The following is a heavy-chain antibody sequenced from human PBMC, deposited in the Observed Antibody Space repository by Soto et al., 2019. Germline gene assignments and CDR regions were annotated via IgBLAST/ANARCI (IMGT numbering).Heavy chain of an antibody. V-gene: IGHV5-10-1*01. D-gene: IGHD2-2*01. J-gene: IGHJ6*02. CDR2: IDPTDSHP. Sequence: GESLKISCDASGYSFTNYWINWVRQMPGKGLEWMGRIDPTDSHPNYSPSFQGHVTVSVDRSISTAYLQWSSLKASDSAVYYCTRGGTTLPLDVWGQGTTVTVSS. CDR3: TRGGTTLPLDV. CDR1: GYSFTNYW.